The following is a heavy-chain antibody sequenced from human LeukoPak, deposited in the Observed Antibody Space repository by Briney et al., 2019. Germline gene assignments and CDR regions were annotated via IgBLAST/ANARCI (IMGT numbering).Heavy chain of an antibody. D-gene: IGHD1-26*01. Sequence: SETLSLTCTVSGGSISSDDYYWSWIRQPPGKGLEWIGYIYYSGSTNYNPSLKSRVTISVDTSKNQFSLKLSSVTAADTAVYYCARVRIVGATPDGMDVWGQGTTVTVSS. CDR3: ARVRIVGATPDGMDV. CDR1: GGSISSDDYY. CDR2: IYYSGST. J-gene: IGHJ6*02. V-gene: IGHV4-61*08.